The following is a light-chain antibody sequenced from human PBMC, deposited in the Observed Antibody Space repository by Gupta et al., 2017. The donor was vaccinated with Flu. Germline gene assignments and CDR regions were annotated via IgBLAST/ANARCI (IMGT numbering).Light chain of an antibody. J-gene: IGKJ2*01. CDR2: KAS. Sequence: DIQMTQSPSTLSASVGDRVTITCRASQSISSWLSWYQQKPGKAPKLLMYKASNLESGVPSRFSGSGSGTEFTLTINSLQPVDSAIYYCQQYRSSPYTFGQGTKLEIK. CDR3: QQYRSSPYT. V-gene: IGKV1-5*03. CDR1: QSISSW.